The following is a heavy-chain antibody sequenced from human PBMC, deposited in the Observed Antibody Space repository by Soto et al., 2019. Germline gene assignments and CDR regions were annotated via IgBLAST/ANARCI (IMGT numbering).Heavy chain of an antibody. Sequence: QMQLVQSGGGAVQPGRSLRLSCAASGFTFSYYPMHWVRQAPGKGLEWLAVISFDGSNKYYADAVKGRFTISRDNSKNTSYLLMNSLRAGDTAVYYCARVPGDMVAILYISTLDGREHLSDVDVWGPGTMGTVSS. CDR3: ARVPGDMVAILYISTLDGREHLSDVDV. CDR2: ISFDGSNK. V-gene: IGHV3-30*04. CDR1: GFTFSYYP. D-gene: IGHD5-12*01. J-gene: IGHJ6*02.